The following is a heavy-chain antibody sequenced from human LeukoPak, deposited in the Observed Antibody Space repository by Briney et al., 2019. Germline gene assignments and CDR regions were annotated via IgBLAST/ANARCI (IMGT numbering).Heavy chain of an antibody. CDR1: GFSFINYW. D-gene: IGHD6-19*01. CDR3: ARIVDSSGWHVTGI. V-gene: IGHV5-51*01. CDR2: IYPGDSDT. J-gene: IGHJ4*02. Sequence: GESLKISCQGSGFSFINYWIGWVRQMPGKGLEWMGIIYPGDSDTRYSPSFQGQVTISADKSISTAYLQWSSLKASDTAMYYCARIVDSSGWHVTGIWGQGTLVTVSS.